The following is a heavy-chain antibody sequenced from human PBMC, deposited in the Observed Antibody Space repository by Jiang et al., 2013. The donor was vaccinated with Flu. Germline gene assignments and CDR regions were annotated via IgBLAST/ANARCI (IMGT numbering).Heavy chain of an antibody. CDR1: GYTFTDYF. Sequence: VQLVESGVEMTKPGESLKISCKASGYTFTDYFIDWVRQVPGQGLEWMGVIYPDDSDTTYSPSFRGRVTISADKSIHTAYLHWSSLEASDTAIYYCARRAYNLRNLDHWGQGTLVTVSA. V-gene: IGHV5-51*01. CDR3: ARRAYNLRNLDH. J-gene: IGHJ4*02. CDR2: IYPDDSDT. D-gene: IGHD5-24*01.